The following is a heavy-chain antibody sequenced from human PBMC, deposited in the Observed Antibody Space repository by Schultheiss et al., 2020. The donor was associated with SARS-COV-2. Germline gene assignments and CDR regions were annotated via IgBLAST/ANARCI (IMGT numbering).Heavy chain of an antibody. J-gene: IGHJ4*02. D-gene: IGHD2/OR15-2a*01. CDR3: ARSYGTSWFYY. Sequence: GESLKISCAASGFTFSDCSMNWVRQAPGKGLEWVSFISGSSSPIFYADSVKDLFTVSRDNARNSLYLQMNSLRAEDTAVYYCARSYGTSWFYYWGQGTLVTVSS. CDR2: ISGSSSPI. V-gene: IGHV3-48*01. CDR1: GFTFSDCS.